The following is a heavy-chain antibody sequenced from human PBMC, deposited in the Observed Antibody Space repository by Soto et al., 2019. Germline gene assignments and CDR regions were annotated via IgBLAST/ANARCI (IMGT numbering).Heavy chain of an antibody. CDR1: GGNFSTHA. Sequence: QVQLVQSGAEVKKPGSSVKVSCKASGGNFSTHAISWVRQAPGQGLVWMGGIIPMFNTTISAQKFQGRVTITADEYTSTAYIELGRLRSEDTAVYYCARDAYDRGSLDYWGQGTLVTVSS. D-gene: IGHD3-22*01. J-gene: IGHJ4*02. CDR3: ARDAYDRGSLDY. CDR2: IIPMFNTT. V-gene: IGHV1-69*01.